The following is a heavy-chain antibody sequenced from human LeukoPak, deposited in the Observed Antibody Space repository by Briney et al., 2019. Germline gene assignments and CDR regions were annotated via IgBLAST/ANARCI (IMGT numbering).Heavy chain of an antibody. J-gene: IGHJ5*02. V-gene: IGHV4-61*02. CDR2: IYTSGST. CDR1: GGSISSGSYY. D-gene: IGHD2-15*01. CDR3: ARDHIVVVVAATTLNWFDP. Sequence: PSETLSLTCTVSGGSISSGSYYWSWIRQPAGTGLEWIGRIYTSGSTNYNPSLKSRVTISVDTSKNQFSLKLSSVTAADTAVYYCARDHIVVVVAATTLNWFDPWGQGTLVTVSS.